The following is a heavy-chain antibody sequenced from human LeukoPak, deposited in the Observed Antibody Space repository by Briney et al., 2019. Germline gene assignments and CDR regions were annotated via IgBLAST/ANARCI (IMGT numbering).Heavy chain of an antibody. J-gene: IGHJ4*02. V-gene: IGHV3-23*01. D-gene: IGHD5-12*01. Sequence: PGGSLRLSRAASGFTFSNYAMSWVRQAPGKGLEWVSGISDSGYRTYYADSVKGRFTISRDNSKNTVYLQMNSLRAEDTALYYCVKGGVATIFDYWGQGTLVTVSS. CDR1: GFTFSNYA. CDR3: VKGGVATIFDY. CDR2: ISDSGYRT.